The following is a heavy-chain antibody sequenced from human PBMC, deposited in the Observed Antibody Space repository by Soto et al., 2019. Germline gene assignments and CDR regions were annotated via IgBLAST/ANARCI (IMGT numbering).Heavy chain of an antibody. CDR3: ARDGEGDTVLNFHSALHGRDA. CDR2: ISPYNGTT. V-gene: IGHV1-18*04. Sequence: ASVKVSCKASGYTFTTYGISWVRQAPGQGLEWMGWISPYNGTTKYAEKFQGEMTMTTDTATSTAYMDLRSLRSDDTAVYYCARDGEGDTVLNFHSALHGRDAWGKGTRATFSS. J-gene: IGHJ6*04. D-gene: IGHD2-8*01. CDR1: GYTFTTYG.